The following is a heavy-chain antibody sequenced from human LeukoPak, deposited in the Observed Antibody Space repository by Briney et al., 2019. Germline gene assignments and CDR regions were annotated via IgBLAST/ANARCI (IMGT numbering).Heavy chain of an antibody. CDR2: ISTTGTTI. V-gene: IGHV3-48*04. J-gene: IGHJ4*02. CDR3: ARVHCSGGSCYPGEVIDY. D-gene: IGHD2-15*01. Sequence: GGSLRLSCTASGFTFTSHSMNWVRQAPGKGLEWVSYISTTGTTIYYADSVKGRFAISRDNAKNSLYLQMNSLRAEDTAMYYCARVHCSGGSCYPGEVIDYWGQGTLVTVSS. CDR1: GFTFTSHS.